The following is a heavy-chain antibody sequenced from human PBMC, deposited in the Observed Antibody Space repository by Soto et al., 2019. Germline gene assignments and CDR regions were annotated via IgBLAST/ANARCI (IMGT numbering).Heavy chain of an antibody. D-gene: IGHD5-12*01. Sequence: GGSLRLSCAASGFPFSSYAMFWVRQAPGKGLEWVSTIRDSGGSTYYADSVKGRFTISRDNSKNTLYLQMSSLRDEDTAVYYCAKDDLATITTPWFDPWGQGTLVTVSS. CDR1: GFPFSSYA. CDR3: AKDDLATITTPWFDP. J-gene: IGHJ5*02. CDR2: IRDSGGST. V-gene: IGHV3-23*01.